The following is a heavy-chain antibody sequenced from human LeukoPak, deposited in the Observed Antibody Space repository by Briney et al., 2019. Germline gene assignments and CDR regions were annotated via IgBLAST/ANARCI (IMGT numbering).Heavy chain of an antibody. V-gene: IGHV3-48*02. D-gene: IGHD2-15*01. CDR2: IGGWTSPT. Sequence: GGSLRLSCAASGFTFSSYSMNWVRQSPGKGLEWVSYIGGWTSPTYYADSVKGRFTISRDNAKNSLYLQMDSLRDEDTAVYYCVRDYSWSLDYWGQGALVTVSS. CDR1: GFTFSSYS. J-gene: IGHJ4*02. CDR3: VRDYSWSLDY.